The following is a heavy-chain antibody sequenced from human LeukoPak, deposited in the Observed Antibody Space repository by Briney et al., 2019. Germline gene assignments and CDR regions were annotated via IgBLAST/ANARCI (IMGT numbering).Heavy chain of an antibody. V-gene: IGHV4-30-4*08. J-gene: IGHJ3*02. CDR3: ARGWRRFGERNRPGPYPRGAFDI. Sequence: KTSQTLSLTCTVSGGSISSADYYWSWIRQPPGKGLEWIGYSYYSGSTYYNPSLKSRLSMSVDTSKNQFSLKLSSVTAADTAVYYCARGWRRFGERNRPGPYPRGAFDIWGQGTMVTVSS. D-gene: IGHD3-10*01. CDR1: GGSISSADYY. CDR2: SYYSGST.